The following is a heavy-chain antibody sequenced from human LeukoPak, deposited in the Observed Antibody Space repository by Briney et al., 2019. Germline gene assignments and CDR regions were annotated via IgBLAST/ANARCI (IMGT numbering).Heavy chain of an antibody. CDR1: GFTFSSYA. J-gene: IGHJ4*02. V-gene: IGHV3-30-3*01. D-gene: IGHD3-22*01. CDR3: ARDGPDSSGYYFDY. CDR2: VSYDGSNK. Sequence: GGSLRLSCAASGFTFSSYAMHWVRQAPGKGLEWVAVVSYDGSNKYYADSVKGRFTISRDNSKNTLYLQMNSLRAEDTAVYYCARDGPDSSGYYFDYWGQGTLVTVSS.